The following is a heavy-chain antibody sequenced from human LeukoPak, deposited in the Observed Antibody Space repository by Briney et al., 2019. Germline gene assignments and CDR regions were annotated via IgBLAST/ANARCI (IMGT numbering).Heavy chain of an antibody. CDR2: INHSGST. J-gene: IGHJ5*02. CDR1: GGSFSGYY. D-gene: IGHD2-2*01. Sequence: SETLSLTCAVYGGSFSGYYWSWIRHPPGKGLEWIGEINHSGSTNYNPSLKSRVTISVDTSKNQFSLKLSSVTAADTAVYYCASGVVPAIRGGWFDPWGQGTLVTVSS. V-gene: IGHV4-34*01. CDR3: ASGVVPAIRGGWFDP.